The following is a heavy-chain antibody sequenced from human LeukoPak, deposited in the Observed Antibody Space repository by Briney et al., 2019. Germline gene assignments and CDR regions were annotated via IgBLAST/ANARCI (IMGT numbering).Heavy chain of an antibody. CDR1: GGSFSGYY. Sequence: SETLSLTCAVYGGSFSGYYWSWIRQPPGKGLEWIGEINQSGSTNYNPSLKSRVTISVDTSKNQFSLKLSSVTAADTAVYYCARTYGSGSYTIDYWGQGTLVTVSS. CDR3: ARTYGSGSYTIDY. D-gene: IGHD3-10*01. J-gene: IGHJ4*02. V-gene: IGHV4-34*01. CDR2: INQSGST.